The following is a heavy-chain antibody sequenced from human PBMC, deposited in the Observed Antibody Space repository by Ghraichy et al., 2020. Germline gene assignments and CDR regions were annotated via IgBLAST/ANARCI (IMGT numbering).Heavy chain of an antibody. CDR2: IRQDGNEN. J-gene: IGHJ4*02. Sequence: GGSLRLSCEASGFTFSNYWMSWVRQAPGKGLEWVANIRQDGNENYYVDSVKGRFTISRDNAKNSLYLQMNSLRAEDTAVYYCARRGGSHYDYWGQGTLVTVSS. D-gene: IGHD1-26*01. CDR1: GFTFSNYW. CDR3: ARRGGSHYDY. V-gene: IGHV3-7*01.